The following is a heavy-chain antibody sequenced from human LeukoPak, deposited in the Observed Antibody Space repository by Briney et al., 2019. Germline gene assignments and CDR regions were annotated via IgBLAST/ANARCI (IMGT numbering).Heavy chain of an antibody. CDR3: TTYGSGRKFDY. D-gene: IGHD3-10*01. V-gene: IGHV3-15*04. J-gene: IGHJ4*02. CDR2: IESKTDGGTT. CDR1: GFNFLNGW. Sequence: GGSLRLSCAASGFNFLNGWMSWVRQAPGKGLEWVGRIESKTDGGTTDYAAPVKGRFTISRDDSTNTLYLQMNSLKSEDTAVYYCTTYGSGRKFDYWGQGILVTVSS.